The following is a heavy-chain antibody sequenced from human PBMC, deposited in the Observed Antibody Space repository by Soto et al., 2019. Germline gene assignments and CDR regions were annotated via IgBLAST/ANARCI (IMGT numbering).Heavy chain of an antibody. Sequence: GGSLRLSCAASGFTFSSYGMHWVRQAPGKGLEWVAVIWYDGSNNYHADSVKGRFTISRDNSKNTLYLQMNSLRAEDTAVYYCARGPPMVGSSWNEYFQHWGQGTLVTVSS. J-gene: IGHJ1*01. CDR2: IWYDGSNN. D-gene: IGHD6-13*01. V-gene: IGHV3-33*01. CDR1: GFTFSSYG. CDR3: ARGPPMVGSSWNEYFQH.